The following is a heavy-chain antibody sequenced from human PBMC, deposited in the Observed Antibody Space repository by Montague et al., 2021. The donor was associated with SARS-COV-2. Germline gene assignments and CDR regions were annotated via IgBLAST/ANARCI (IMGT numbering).Heavy chain of an antibody. D-gene: IGHD6-19*01. CDR2: IYYSGST. CDR3: ATQENSGGRFKPDAFDI. CDR1: GGSISSSSYY. V-gene: IGHV4-39*01. Sequence: SETLSLTCTVSGGSISSSSYYWGWIRQPPGKGLEWIGNIYYSGSTYYNPSLKSRVTISVDTSKNQFSLKLSSVTAADTAVYYCATQENSGGRFKPDAFDIWGQGTMVTVSS. J-gene: IGHJ3*02.